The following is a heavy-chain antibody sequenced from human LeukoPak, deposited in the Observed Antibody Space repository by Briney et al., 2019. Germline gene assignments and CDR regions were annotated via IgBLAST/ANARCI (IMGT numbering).Heavy chain of an antibody. V-gene: IGHV3-23*01. CDR1: GFTFSSYG. CDR2: ISGSGGST. CDR3: AKGLLWFGEFPIFDY. J-gene: IGHJ4*02. Sequence: PGGSLRLSCAASGFTFSSYGMHWVRQAPGKGLEWVSAISGSGGSTYYADSVKGRFTISRDNSKNTLYLQMNSLRAEDTAVYYCAKGLLWFGEFPIFDYWGQGTLVTVSS. D-gene: IGHD3-10*01.